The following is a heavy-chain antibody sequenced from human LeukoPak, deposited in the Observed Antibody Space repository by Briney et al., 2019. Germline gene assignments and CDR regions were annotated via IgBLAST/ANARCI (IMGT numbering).Heavy chain of an antibody. D-gene: IGHD6-19*01. V-gene: IGHV3-21*01. CDR2: ISSSSNYI. J-gene: IGHJ5*02. Sequence: QTGGSLRLSCAASGFTFSSYSMNWVRQAPGKGLEWVSSISSSSNYIYYADSVKGRFTISRDNAKNSLYLQMNSLRAEDTAVYYCARDPSSGWYLKGWFDPWGQGTLVTVSS. CDR1: GFTFSSYS. CDR3: ARDPSSGWYLKGWFDP.